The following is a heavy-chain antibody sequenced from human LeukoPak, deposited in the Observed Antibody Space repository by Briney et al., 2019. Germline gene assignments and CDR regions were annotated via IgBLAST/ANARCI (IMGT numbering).Heavy chain of an antibody. V-gene: IGHV4-38-2*02. CDR1: GDSISSGRYY. Sequence: SETLSLTCTVSGDSISSGRYYWGWIRQPPGMGLEGIGSIYRSGDTSYNPSLKGRVTISVDTSKNQFSVKLSSVTAADTAVYYCARERDLRWFYYWGQGTLVTVSS. CDR2: IYRSGDT. J-gene: IGHJ4*02. D-gene: IGHD2-21*01. CDR3: ARERDLRWFYY.